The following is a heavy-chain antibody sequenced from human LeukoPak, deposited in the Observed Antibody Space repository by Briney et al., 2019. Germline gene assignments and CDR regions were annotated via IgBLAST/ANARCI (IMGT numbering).Heavy chain of an antibody. CDR3: AKDRASATYEYFQY. Sequence: PGGSLRLSCVASGFTFRNDAMSWGRQAPGKGLEWGSVMSGSGDTTYSADSVKGRFTISRDNSKNTLYYQLDSLTAEDTAVYYCAKDRASATYEYFQYWGQGTQVTVSS. V-gene: IGHV3-23*01. D-gene: IGHD3-10*01. J-gene: IGHJ1*01. CDR2: MSGSGDTT. CDR1: GFTFRNDA.